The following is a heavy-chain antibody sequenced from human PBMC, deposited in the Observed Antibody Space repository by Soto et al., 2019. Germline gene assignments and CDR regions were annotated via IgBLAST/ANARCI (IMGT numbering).Heavy chain of an antibody. Sequence: SETLSLTCTVSGGSVSSGGYSWSWIRQPPGKGLEWIGYIYHSGSTNYNPSLKSRVTISVDTSKNQFSLKLSSVTAADTAVYYCARDRVTMVRGVGYYYYGMDVWGQGTTVTVSS. CDR1: GGSVSSGGYS. J-gene: IGHJ6*02. CDR3: ARDRVTMVRGVGYYYYGMDV. D-gene: IGHD3-10*01. CDR2: IYHSGST. V-gene: IGHV4-61*08.